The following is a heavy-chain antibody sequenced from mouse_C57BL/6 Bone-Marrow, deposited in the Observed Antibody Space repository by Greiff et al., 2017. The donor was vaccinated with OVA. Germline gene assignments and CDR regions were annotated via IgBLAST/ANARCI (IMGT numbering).Heavy chain of an antibody. D-gene: IGHD2-10*01. CDR3: TRGAKAYFYAMDY. Sequence: EVQVVESGEGLVKPGGSLKLSCAASGFTFSSYAMSWVRQTPEKRLEWVAYISSGGDYIYYADTVKGRFTISRDNARNTLYLQMSSLKSEDTAMYYCTRGAKAYFYAMDYWGQGTSVTVSS. CDR1: GFTFSSYA. CDR2: ISSGGDYI. J-gene: IGHJ4*01. V-gene: IGHV5-9-1*02.